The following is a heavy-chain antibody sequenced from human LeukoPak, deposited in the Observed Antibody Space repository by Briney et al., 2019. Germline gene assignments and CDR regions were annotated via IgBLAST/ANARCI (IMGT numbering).Heavy chain of an antibody. CDR2: INAGNGST. D-gene: IGHD5/OR15-5a*01. Sequence: ASVKVSCKASGYIFTDYAINWVRQAPGERLEWMGWINAGNGSTKYSQKFQGRVTITRDRSASTAYMELNSLRSEDTAVYYCARGRWSTTTASYYFDTWGQGSLVTVS. V-gene: IGHV1-3*01. J-gene: IGHJ4*02. CDR1: GYIFTDYA. CDR3: ARGRWSTTTASYYFDT.